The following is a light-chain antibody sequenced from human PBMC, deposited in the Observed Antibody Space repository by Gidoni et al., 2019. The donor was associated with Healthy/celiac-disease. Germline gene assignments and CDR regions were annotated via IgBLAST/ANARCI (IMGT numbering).Light chain of an antibody. CDR1: QDISNY. J-gene: IGKJ2*01. CDR2: DAS. V-gene: IGKV1-33*01. Sequence: DIQMNQSPSSLSAYVGDRVTITRQASQDISNYLNWYQQKPGKAPKLLIYDASNLETGVPSRFIGSGSGTAFTFPIISLQPEDIATYYCQQYYNLPSYTFGQXTKLEIK. CDR3: QQYYNLPSYT.